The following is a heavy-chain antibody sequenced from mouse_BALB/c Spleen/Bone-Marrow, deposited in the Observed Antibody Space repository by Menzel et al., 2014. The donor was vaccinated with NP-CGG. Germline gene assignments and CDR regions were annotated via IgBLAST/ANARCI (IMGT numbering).Heavy chain of an antibody. CDR1: GFTSSSYA. V-gene: IGHV5-6-5*01. Sequence: EVKLMESGGGLVKPGGSLKLSCAASGFTSSSYAMSWVRQTPEKRLEWVASISSGGSTYYPDSVKGRFTISRDNARNILYLQMSSLRSEDTAMYYCAREGDGYDPAWFAYWGQGTLVTVSA. CDR2: ISSGGST. CDR3: AREGDGYDPAWFAY. J-gene: IGHJ3*01. D-gene: IGHD2-2*01.